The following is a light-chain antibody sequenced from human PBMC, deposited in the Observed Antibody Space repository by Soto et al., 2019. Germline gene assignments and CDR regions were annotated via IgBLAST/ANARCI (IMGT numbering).Light chain of an antibody. J-gene: IGKJ1*01. CDR3: QQYGSSPWT. CDR2: GAS. CDR1: QSVSSSY. V-gene: IGKV3-20*01. Sequence: EIGLTQSPGTLSLSPGERATLSCRASQSVSSSYLAWYTKTPGQAPRLPIYGASSRATGIPDRLSGSGSGTDFTLTISRLEPEEFAVYDGQQYGSSPWTFGQGTKVDI.